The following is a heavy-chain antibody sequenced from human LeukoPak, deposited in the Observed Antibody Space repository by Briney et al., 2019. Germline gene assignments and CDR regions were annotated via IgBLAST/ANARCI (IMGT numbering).Heavy chain of an antibody. Sequence: GGSLRLSCAASGFTFSYYVMSWVRQAPGKGLEWVSAISGSGSTTYYADSVKGRFTISRDNSKNTLYLQMNSLRAEDTAVYPCAKDTGLGYYDSSGFDYWGQGTLVTVSS. CDR2: ISGSGSTT. CDR1: GFTFSYYV. CDR3: AKDTGLGYYDSSGFDY. D-gene: IGHD3-22*01. V-gene: IGHV3-23*01. J-gene: IGHJ4*02.